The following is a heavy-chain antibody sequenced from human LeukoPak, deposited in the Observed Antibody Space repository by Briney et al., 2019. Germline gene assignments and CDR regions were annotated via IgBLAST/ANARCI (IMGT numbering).Heavy chain of an antibody. CDR2: ISGSGGST. Sequence: GGSLRPSCAASGFTFSSYAMSWVRQAPGKGLEWVSAISGSGGSTYYADSVKGRFTISRDNSKNTLYLQMNSLRAEDTAVYYCAKDQRIVVVPAALFDPWGQGTLVTVSS. V-gene: IGHV3-23*01. CDR1: GFTFSSYA. CDR3: AKDQRIVVVPAALFDP. D-gene: IGHD2-2*01. J-gene: IGHJ5*02.